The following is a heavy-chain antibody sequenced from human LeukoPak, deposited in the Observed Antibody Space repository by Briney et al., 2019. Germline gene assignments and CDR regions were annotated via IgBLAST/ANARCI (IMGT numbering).Heavy chain of an antibody. D-gene: IGHD1-7*01. Sequence: PSETLSLTCGVSGGSISSGGYYWSWIRQHPGKGLEWIGYIYYSGSTYYNPSLKSRVTISVDTSKNQFSLKLSSVTAADTAVYYCARGSPRELFDYWGQGTLVTVSS. CDR2: IYYSGST. CDR3: ARGSPRELFDY. V-gene: IGHV4-31*11. CDR1: GGSISSGGYY. J-gene: IGHJ4*02.